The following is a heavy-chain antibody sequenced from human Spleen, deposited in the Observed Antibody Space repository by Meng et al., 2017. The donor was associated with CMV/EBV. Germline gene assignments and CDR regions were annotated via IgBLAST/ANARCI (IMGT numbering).Heavy chain of an antibody. Sequence: GESLKISCAASGFSFSSYTMNWVRQAPGKGLEWVSVINTGGNTDYAASVKGRFTISRGSSENTVYLHMNSLRVDDTAVYYCARILRYDYSFNRYGMDVWGQGTTVTVSS. CDR3: ARILRYDYSFNRYGMDV. J-gene: IGHJ6*02. CDR2: INTGGNT. CDR1: GFSFSSYT. D-gene: IGHD3-16*01. V-gene: IGHV3-53*01.